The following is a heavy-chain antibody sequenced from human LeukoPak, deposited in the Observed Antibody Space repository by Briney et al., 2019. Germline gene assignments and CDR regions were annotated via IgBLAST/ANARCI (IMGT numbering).Heavy chain of an antibody. D-gene: IGHD2-15*01. J-gene: IGHJ6*02. Sequence: SGTLSLTCAVSGGSISSSNWWSWVRQPPGKGLEWIGEIYHSGSTNYNPSLKSRVTISVDESKNQFSLKLSSVTAADTAVYYCARDFLGYCSGGSCYLDYYYGMDVWGQGTTVTVSS. CDR2: IYHSGST. CDR3: ARDFLGYCSGGSCYLDYYYGMDV. CDR1: GGSISSSNW. V-gene: IGHV4-4*02.